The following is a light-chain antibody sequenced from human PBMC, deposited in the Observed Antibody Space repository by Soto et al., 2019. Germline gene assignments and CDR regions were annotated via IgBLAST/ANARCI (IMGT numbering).Light chain of an antibody. CDR2: VAS. CDR3: QQLDSYPYP. V-gene: IGKV1-9*01. CDR1: QGISSY. Sequence: DIQLTQSPSLLSASVGDRVTITCRASQGISSYLAWYQQKPEKAPKLLTYVASRLQSGVPSRFSGSGSGTQFTRPVTILQPEDFATCYCQQLDSYPYPFGGGTKLEIK. J-gene: IGKJ4*01.